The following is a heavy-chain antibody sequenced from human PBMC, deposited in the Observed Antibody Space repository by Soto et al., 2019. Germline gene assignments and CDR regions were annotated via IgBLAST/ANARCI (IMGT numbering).Heavy chain of an antibody. CDR2: ISAYNGDT. V-gene: IGHV1-18*01. J-gene: IGHJ4*02. Sequence: ASVKVSFKASGDSFTTYCSSWVRQAPGQGLEWMGWISAYNGDTNYAQNFQGRVTMTTDTSMSIVYMELRSLRSDDTAVYYCARDGYCSGGTCYDPTLDYWGQGTLVTV. D-gene: IGHD2-15*01. CDR3: ARDGYCSGGTCYDPTLDY. CDR1: GDSFTTYC.